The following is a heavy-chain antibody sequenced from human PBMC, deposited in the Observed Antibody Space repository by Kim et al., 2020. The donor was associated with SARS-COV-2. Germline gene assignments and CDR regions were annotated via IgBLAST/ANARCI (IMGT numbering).Heavy chain of an antibody. V-gene: IGHV3-23*01. CDR2: ISGSGGST. Sequence: GGSLRLSCAASGFTFSSYAMSWVRQAPGKGLEWVSAISGSGGSTYYADSVKGRFTISRDNSKNTLYLQMNSLRAEDTAVYYCAKGGHIVVVVAATRIDYWGQGTLVTVSS. CDR1: GFTFSSYA. D-gene: IGHD2-15*01. J-gene: IGHJ4*02. CDR3: AKGGHIVVVVAATRIDY.